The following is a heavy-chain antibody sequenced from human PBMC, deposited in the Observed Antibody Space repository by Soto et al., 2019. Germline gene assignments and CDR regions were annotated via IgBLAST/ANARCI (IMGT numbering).Heavy chain of an antibody. Sequence: PSETLSLTCTVSGDSIVTSNWWSWVRQPPGKGLEWIGEIYHTGSTNYNPSLRSRVTMSVDKSKNQFSLNLSSLTAADTAIYYCPRTRDCITSSCNNWFELWGQGTLVTVS. V-gene: IGHV4-4*02. J-gene: IGHJ5*02. CDR2: IYHTGST. D-gene: IGHD2-2*02. CDR1: GDSIVTSNW. CDR3: PRTRDCITSSCNNWFEL.